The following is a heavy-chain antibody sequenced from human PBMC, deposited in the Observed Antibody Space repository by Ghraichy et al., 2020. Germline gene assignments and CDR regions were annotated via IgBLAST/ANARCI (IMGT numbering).Heavy chain of an antibody. J-gene: IGHJ3*02. CDR2: INHSGST. CDR3: ASCRQPGLCGAFDI. Sequence: ESLNISCAVYGGSFSGYYWSWIRQPPGKGLEWIGEINHSGSTNYNPSLKSRVTISVDTSKNQFSLKLSSVTAADTAVYYCASCRQPGLCGAFDIWGQGTMVTVSS. D-gene: IGHD3-10*01. CDR1: GGSFSGYY. V-gene: IGHV4-34*01.